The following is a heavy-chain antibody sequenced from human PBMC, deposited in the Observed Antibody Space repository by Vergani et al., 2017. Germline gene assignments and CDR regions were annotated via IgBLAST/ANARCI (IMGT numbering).Heavy chain of an antibody. CDR1: GGSISSSSYY. Sequence: QVDLQESGPGLVKPSETLSLTCTVSGGSISSSSYYWGWIRQPPGKGLEWIGRIYTSGSTNYNPSLKSRVTMSVDTSKNQFSLKLSSVTAADTAVYYCARTSDDILTGSYYYYMDVWGKGTTVTVSS. CDR2: IYTSGST. CDR3: ARTSDDILTGSYYYYMDV. J-gene: IGHJ6*03. V-gene: IGHV4-39*07. D-gene: IGHD3-9*01.